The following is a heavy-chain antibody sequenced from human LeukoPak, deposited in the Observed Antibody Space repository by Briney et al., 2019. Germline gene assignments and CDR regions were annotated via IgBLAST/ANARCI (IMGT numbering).Heavy chain of an antibody. CDR3: ARGQGTVTTH. V-gene: IGHV4-34*01. J-gene: IGHJ4*02. Sequence: SETLSLTCAVYGGSFSGYYWSWIRQPPGKGLEWIGEINHSGSANYNPSLKSRVTISLDTSKNQFPLKLSSVTAADTAVYYCARGQGTVTTHWGQGTLVTVSS. D-gene: IGHD4-17*01. CDR1: GGSFSGYY. CDR2: INHSGSA.